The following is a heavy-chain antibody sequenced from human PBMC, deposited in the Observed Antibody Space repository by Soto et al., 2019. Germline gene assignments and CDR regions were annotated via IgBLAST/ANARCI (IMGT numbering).Heavy chain of an antibody. Sequence: SETLSLTCAVYGGSFSGYYWSWIRQPPGKGLEWIGYIYYSGSTNYNPSLKSRVTISVDTSKNQFSLKLSSVTAADTAVYYCASQLLGWFDPWGQGTLVTVSS. CDR1: GGSFSGYY. D-gene: IGHD2-2*01. V-gene: IGHV4-59*01. CDR2: IYYSGST. J-gene: IGHJ5*02. CDR3: ASQLLGWFDP.